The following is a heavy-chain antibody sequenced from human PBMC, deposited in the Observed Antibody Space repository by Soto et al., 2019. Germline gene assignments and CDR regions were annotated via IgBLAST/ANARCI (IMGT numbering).Heavy chain of an antibody. V-gene: IGHV4-61*08. CDR3: ARDRFYSGLDV. Sequence: QVQLQESGPGLVKPSETLSLTCTVSGGSVSSAGYYWSWIRQPPGKGLEWIGHISYSGSTNYNPSLKSRITISVDTSKNQFSLKLSSVTAADTAVYYCARDRFYSGLDVWGQGTTVTVSS. CDR1: GGSVSSAGYY. J-gene: IGHJ6*02. CDR2: ISYSGST.